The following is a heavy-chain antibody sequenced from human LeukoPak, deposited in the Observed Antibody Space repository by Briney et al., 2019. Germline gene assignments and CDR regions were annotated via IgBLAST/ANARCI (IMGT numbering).Heavy chain of an antibody. Sequence: GGSLRLSCAASGLTVNSKYMSWVRQAPGKGLEWVSIIYSGGSTNYADSVKGRFTTSRDNSENTVYLQMNSLRAEDTAVYYCTGDVYQHWGQGTLVTVSS. CDR3: TGDVYQH. CDR2: IYSGGST. CDR1: GLTVNSKY. J-gene: IGHJ1*01. D-gene: IGHD1-14*01. V-gene: IGHV3-53*01.